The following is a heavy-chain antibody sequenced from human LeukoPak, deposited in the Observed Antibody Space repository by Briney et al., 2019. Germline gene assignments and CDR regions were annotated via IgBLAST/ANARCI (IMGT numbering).Heavy chain of an antibody. V-gene: IGHV4-34*01. CDR3: ASLGAYCSGGSCYSNWFDP. CDR1: GGSFSGYY. J-gene: IGHJ5*02. D-gene: IGHD2-15*01. Sequence: SETLSLTCAVYGGSFSGYYWSWIRQPPGKGLEWIGEINHSGSTNYNPSLKSRVTISVDTSKNQFSLKLSSVTAADTAVYYCASLGAYCSGGSCYSNWFDPWGQGTLVTVSS. CDR2: INHSGST.